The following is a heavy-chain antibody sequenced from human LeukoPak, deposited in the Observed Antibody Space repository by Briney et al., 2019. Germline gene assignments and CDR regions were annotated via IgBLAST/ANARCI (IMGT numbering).Heavy chain of an antibody. CDR2: ISYDGSNK. CDR1: GFTFSSYG. Sequence: GGSLRLSCAASGFTFSSYGMHWVRQAPGKGLEWVAVISYDGSNKYYADSVKGRFTISRDNSENTLFLQMNSLRVEDASMYYCVTDLHGINWYVDWGQGTLVTVSS. CDR3: VTDLHGINWYVD. D-gene: IGHD3-16*01. J-gene: IGHJ4*02. V-gene: IGHV3-30*03.